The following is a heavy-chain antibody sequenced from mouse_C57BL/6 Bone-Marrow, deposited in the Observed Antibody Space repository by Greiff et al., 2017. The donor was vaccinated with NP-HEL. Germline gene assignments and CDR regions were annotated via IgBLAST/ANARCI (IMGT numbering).Heavy chain of an antibody. CDR3: ASDNWDWYFDV. D-gene: IGHD4-1*01. V-gene: IGHV7-1*01. CDR1: GFTFSDFY. CDR2: SRHKANDSTT. Sequence: DVQLLESGGGLVQSGRSLRLSCATSGFTFSDFYMEWVRQAPGKGLEWIAASRHKANDSTTEYSVSVKGRFIVSRNTSQSILYLQMNALRAEDTAIYYCASDNWDWYFDVWGRGTTVTVSA. J-gene: IGHJ1*03.